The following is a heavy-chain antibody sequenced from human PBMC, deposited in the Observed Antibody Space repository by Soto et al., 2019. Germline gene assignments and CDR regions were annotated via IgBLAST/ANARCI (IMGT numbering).Heavy chain of an antibody. Sequence: SETLSLTCAVSGGSISSGGYSWSWFRQPPGKGLEWIGYIYHSGSTYYNPSLKSRVTISVDRSKNQFSLKLSSVTAADTAVYYSAAGGGLPRYYWGQGTLVTVSS. V-gene: IGHV4-30-2*01. CDR1: GGSISSGGYS. J-gene: IGHJ4*02. D-gene: IGHD5-12*01. CDR3: AAGGGLPRYY. CDR2: IYHSGST.